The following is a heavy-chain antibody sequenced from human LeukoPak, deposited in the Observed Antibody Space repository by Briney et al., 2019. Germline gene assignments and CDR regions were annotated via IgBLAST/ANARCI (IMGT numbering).Heavy chain of an antibody. V-gene: IGHV3-64D*06. J-gene: IGHJ3*02. CDR2: ISSNGGRT. CDR1: GFTFSSYA. CDR3: VKGGSFSGDAFDI. Sequence: GGSLRLSCSASGFTFSSYAMHWVRHAPGQELEYVSSISSNGGRTYYADSVKGRFTISRDKSKNTLYLQMSSLRAEDTALYYCVKGGSFSGDAFDIWGQGTMVTVSS. D-gene: IGHD1-26*01.